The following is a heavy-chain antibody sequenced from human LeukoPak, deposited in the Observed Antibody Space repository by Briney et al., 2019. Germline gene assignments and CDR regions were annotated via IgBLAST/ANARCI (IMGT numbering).Heavy chain of an antibody. CDR2: IYPGGST. CDR3: ARGSMFGSAGL. J-gene: IGHJ1*01. CDR1: GVTVSSNY. Sequence: GGSLRLSCGVSGVTVSSNYMIWVRRAPGKGLEWLSIIYPGGSTHYADSVKGRFSISRDNSKNTLYFQMINLRADDTAVYYCARGSMFGSAGLWGQGTLVTVSS. V-gene: IGHV3-53*01. D-gene: IGHD3-3*01.